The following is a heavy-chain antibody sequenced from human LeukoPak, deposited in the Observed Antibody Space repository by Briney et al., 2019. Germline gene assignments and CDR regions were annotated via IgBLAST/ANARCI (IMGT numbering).Heavy chain of an antibody. V-gene: IGHV3-30*18. J-gene: IGHJ4*02. Sequence: GGSLRLSCAASGFTFSGYGIHWVRQAPGKGLEWVAVISYDGINKFYADSVKGRFTISRDNSKNTLYLQMNSLRAEDTAVYYCAKGYCSDTNCPIDYWGQGTLVTVSS. CDR3: AKGYCSDTNCPIDY. CDR2: ISYDGINK. CDR1: GFTFSGYG. D-gene: IGHD2-2*01.